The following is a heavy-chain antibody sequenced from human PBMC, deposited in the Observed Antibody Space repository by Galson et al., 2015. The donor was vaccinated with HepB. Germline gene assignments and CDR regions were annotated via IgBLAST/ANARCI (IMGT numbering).Heavy chain of an antibody. CDR1: GFTFSDYY. Sequence: SLRLSCAASGFTFSDYYMSWIRQAPGKGLEWVSYISSSGSTIYYADSVKGRFTISRDNAKNSLYLQMNSLRAEDTAVYYCATAGQYQLTYYYYGMDVWGQGTTVTVSS. CDR3: ATAGQYQLTYYYYGMDV. V-gene: IGHV3-11*01. D-gene: IGHD2-2*01. J-gene: IGHJ6*02. CDR2: ISSSGSTI.